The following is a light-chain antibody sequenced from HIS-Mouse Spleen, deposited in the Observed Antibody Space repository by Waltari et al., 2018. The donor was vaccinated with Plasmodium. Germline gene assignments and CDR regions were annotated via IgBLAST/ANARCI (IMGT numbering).Light chain of an antibody. J-gene: IGLJ2*01. CDR1: SSDVGSYNL. Sequence: QSALTQPASVSGSPGQSITISCTGTSSDVGSYNLVSWYQHHPGKAPKLIIYEGSKRSSGVSNRFSGYKSGNTASLTMSGRQAEDEADYYCCSYAGSSTLFGGGTKLTVL. CDR2: EGS. V-gene: IGLV2-23*01. CDR3: CSYAGSSTL.